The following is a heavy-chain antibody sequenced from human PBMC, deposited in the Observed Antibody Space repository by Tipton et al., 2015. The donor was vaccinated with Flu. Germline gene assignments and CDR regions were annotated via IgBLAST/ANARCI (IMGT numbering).Heavy chain of an antibody. J-gene: IGHJ3*01. V-gene: IGHV3-23*01. Sequence: CAASGFTFSNYAMSWVRQAPGKGLEWVSGISESGSKTFYADSVRGRFTISRDNSKNTLYLQGNSLRAEDTAAYYCALSTVTTPAHAAFDVWGQGTMVTVSS. CDR2: ISESGSKT. CDR3: ALSTVTTPAHAAFDV. CDR1: GFTFSNYA. D-gene: IGHD4-17*01.